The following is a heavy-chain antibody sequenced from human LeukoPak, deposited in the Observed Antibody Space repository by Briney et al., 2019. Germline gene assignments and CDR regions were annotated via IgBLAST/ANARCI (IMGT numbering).Heavy chain of an antibody. CDR1: GGSFSGYY. Sequence: PSETLSLTCAVYGGSFSGYYWSWIRQPPGKGLEWIGEINHSGSTNYNPSLKSRVTISVDTSKNQFSLKLSSVTAADTAVYYCARGLVVIAGGYFQHWGQGTLVTVSS. D-gene: IGHD2-21*01. CDR2: INHSGST. V-gene: IGHV4-34*01. J-gene: IGHJ1*01. CDR3: ARGLVVIAGGYFQH.